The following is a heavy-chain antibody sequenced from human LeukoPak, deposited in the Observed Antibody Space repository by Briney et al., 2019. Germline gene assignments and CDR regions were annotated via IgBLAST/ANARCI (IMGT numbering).Heavy chain of an antibody. Sequence: PSETLSLTCTVSGGSISSYYWSWIRQPPGKGLEWIGYIYYSGSTNYNPSLKSRVTISVDTSKNQFSLKLSSVTAADTAVYYCARGRDIVGATSDDYWGQGTLVTVSS. D-gene: IGHD1-26*01. J-gene: IGHJ4*02. V-gene: IGHV4-59*12. CDR2: IYYSGST. CDR1: GGSISSYY. CDR3: ARGRDIVGATSDDY.